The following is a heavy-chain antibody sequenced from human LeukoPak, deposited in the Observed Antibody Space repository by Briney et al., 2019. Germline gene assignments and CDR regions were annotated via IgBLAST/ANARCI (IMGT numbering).Heavy chain of an antibody. CDR3: ARRIAAAGTGWFDP. V-gene: IGHV4-59*11. Sequence: PSETLSLTCTVSGGSISSHYWSWIRQPPGKGLEWIGYIYYSGSTNYNPSLKSRVTISVDTSKNQFSLKLSSVTAADTAVYYCARRIAAAGTGWFDPWGQGTLVTVSS. CDR2: IYYSGST. J-gene: IGHJ5*02. CDR1: GGSISSHY. D-gene: IGHD6-13*01.